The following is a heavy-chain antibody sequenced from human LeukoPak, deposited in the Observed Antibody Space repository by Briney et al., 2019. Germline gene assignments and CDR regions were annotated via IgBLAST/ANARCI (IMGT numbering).Heavy chain of an antibody. CDR1: GASIISGNYF. V-gene: IGHV4-39*01. D-gene: IGHD3-10*01. CDR2: WHHSGIT. Sequence: SETLSLTCTVSGASIISGNYFWGWVRKPPGKRLEWIGSWHHSGITDYNPSLKSRVTIVADTSKNQFSLKLASVAAADSAVYFCARQYEFWGQGTLVTVSS. J-gene: IGHJ4*02. CDR3: ARQYEF.